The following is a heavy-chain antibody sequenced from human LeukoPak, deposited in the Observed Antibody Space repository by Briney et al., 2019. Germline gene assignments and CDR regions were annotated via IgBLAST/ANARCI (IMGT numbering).Heavy chain of an antibody. CDR3: ARRALRYCSSTSCPAQYYGVDV. D-gene: IGHD2-2*01. CDR2: IKEDGSEK. Sequence: GGSLRLSCAASGFIFSSYWMSWVRQAPGKGLEWVANIKEDGSEKYYVDSVKGRFTISRDNAKNSLYLQTNSLRAEDTAVYYCARRALRYCSSTSCPAQYYGVDVWGKGTTVTVSS. V-gene: IGHV3-7*03. J-gene: IGHJ6*04. CDR1: GFIFSSYW.